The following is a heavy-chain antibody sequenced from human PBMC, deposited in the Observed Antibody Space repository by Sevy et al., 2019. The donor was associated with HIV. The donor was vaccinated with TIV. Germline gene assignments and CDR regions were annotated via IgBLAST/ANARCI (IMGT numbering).Heavy chain of an antibody. CDR2: IDANGGTR. CDR1: GFDFRTYS. CDR3: AREVRFPEKCYYDL. V-gene: IGHV3-64*01. D-gene: IGHD3-10*01. J-gene: IGHJ2*01. Sequence: GGSLRLSCAASGFDFRTYSMHWVRQAPGRRPEFVPVIDANGGTRFYAKPVQGRFTISRDNSRNTLYLQMGSLRVEDMCVYYCAREVRFPEKCYYDLWGRGTLVTVSS.